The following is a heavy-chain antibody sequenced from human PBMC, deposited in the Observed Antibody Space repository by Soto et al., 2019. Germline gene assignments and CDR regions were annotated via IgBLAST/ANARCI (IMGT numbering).Heavy chain of an antibody. V-gene: IGHV4-34*01. CDR1: GGSFSGYY. J-gene: IGHJ4*02. D-gene: IGHD6-19*01. Sequence: SETLSLTCAVYGGSFSGYYWSWLRQSPGKGLEWIGEINHSGYTKYNPSLKSRVTISVDTSKNQFSLKLNSMTAADTAKYYCARGILTSSTVALLVVSRDGYYFHYSGPAPLVTVFS. CDR3: ARGILTSSTVALLVVSRDGYYFHY. CDR2: INHSGYT.